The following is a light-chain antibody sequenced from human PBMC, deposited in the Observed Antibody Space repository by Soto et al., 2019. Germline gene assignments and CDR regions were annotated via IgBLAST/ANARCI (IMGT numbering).Light chain of an antibody. CDR3: SSYTSSSTLVV. J-gene: IGLJ2*01. CDR1: SSDVGGYNY. V-gene: IGLV2-14*01. Sequence: QSALTQPASVSGSPGQSITISCTGTSSDVGGYNYVSWYQQHPGKAPKLMIYDVSNRPSGVSNRFSGSKSGNTASLTISGLQADDEAEYYCSSYTSSSTLVVFGGGTKLTVL. CDR2: DVS.